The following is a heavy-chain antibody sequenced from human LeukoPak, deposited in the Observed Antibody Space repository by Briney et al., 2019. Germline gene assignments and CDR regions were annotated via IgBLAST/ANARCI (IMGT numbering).Heavy chain of an antibody. CDR1: GGSICSYY. CDR2: IYYSGST. Sequence: SETLSLTCTVSGGSICSYYWSWIRQPLGKGLEWIGYIYYSGSTNYNPFLKSRVTISVDTSKNQFSLKLSSVTAADTAVYYCARDNVAAAGHFQHWGQGTLVTVSS. V-gene: IGHV4-59*01. J-gene: IGHJ1*01. CDR3: ARDNVAAAGHFQH. D-gene: IGHD6-13*01.